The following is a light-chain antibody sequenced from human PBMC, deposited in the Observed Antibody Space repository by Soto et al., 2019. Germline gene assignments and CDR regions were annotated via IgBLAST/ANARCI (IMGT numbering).Light chain of an antibody. CDR2: AAS. CDR3: QQSYSTPPLT. V-gene: IGKV1-39*01. CDR1: QSISIY. J-gene: IGKJ4*01. Sequence: DLQMTQSPSSLSASVGDRVTITCRASQSISIYLNWYQQKPGKAPKLLIYAASSLQSGVPSRFSGSGSGTDFTLTISSLQPEDFATDYCQQSYSTPPLTFGGGTKVEIK.